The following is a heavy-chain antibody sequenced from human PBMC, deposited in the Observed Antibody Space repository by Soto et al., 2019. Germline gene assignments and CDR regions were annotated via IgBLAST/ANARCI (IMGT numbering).Heavy chain of an antibody. CDR1: GFTFSSYW. CDR3: AREGDILTGYYTPGIDY. D-gene: IGHD3-9*01. V-gene: IGHV3-7*01. J-gene: IGHJ4*02. CDR2: IKQDGSEK. Sequence: GGALRLSCAASGFTFSSYWMSWVRQAPGKGLEWVANIKQDGSEKYYVDSVKGRFTISRDNAKNSLYLQMNSLRAEDTAVYYYAREGDILTGYYTPGIDYWGQGTLVTVSS.